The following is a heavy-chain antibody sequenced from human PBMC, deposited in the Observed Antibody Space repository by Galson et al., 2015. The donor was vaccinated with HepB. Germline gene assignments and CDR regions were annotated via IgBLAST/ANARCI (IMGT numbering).Heavy chain of an antibody. V-gene: IGHV1-46*03. J-gene: IGHJ3*02. Sequence: SVKVSCKASGYTFTSYYMHWVRQAPGQGLEWMGIINPSGGSTSYAQKFQGRVTMTRDTSTSTVYMELSSLRSEDTAAYYCARPARDYEAFDIWGQGTMVTVSS. CDR1: GYTFTSYY. CDR3: ARPARDYEAFDI. D-gene: IGHD4-17*01. CDR2: INPSGGST.